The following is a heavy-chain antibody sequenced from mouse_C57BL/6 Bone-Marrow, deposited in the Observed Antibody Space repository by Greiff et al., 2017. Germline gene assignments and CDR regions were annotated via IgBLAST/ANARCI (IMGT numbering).Heavy chain of an antibody. V-gene: IGHV1-76*01. J-gene: IGHJ2*01. CDR1: GYTFTDYY. CDR2: IYPGSGNT. Sequence: QVQLQQSGAELVRPGASVKLSCKASGYTFTDYYINWVKQRPGQGLEWIARIYPGSGNTYYNEKFKGKATLTAEKSSSTAYMQLSSLTSEDSAVYFCARDYYRYWGQGTTLTVSS. CDR3: ARDYYRY. D-gene: IGHD1-1*01.